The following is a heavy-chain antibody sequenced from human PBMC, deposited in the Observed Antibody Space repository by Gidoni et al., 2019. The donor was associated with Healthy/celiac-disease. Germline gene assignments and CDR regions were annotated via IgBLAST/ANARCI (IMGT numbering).Heavy chain of an antibody. CDR3: ARDQTTPLPYYYYYGMDV. J-gene: IGHJ6*02. Sequence: QVQLVESGGGLVKPGGSLRLSCAASGFTVSACYMSWIRQAPGKGLEWVSYISSSGSTIYYADSVKGRFTISRDNAKNSLYLQMNSLRAEDTAVYYCARDQTTPLPYYYYYGMDVWGQGTTVTVSS. D-gene: IGHD1-7*01. CDR1: GFTVSACY. V-gene: IGHV3-11*01. CDR2: ISSSGSTI.